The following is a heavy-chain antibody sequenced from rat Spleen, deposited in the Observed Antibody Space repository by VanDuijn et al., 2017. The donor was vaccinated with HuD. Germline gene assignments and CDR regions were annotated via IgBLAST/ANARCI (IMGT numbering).Heavy chain of an antibody. D-gene: IGHD1-12*01. CDR2: IWSGGST. J-gene: IGHJ2*01. CDR1: GFSLSSYG. V-gene: IGHV2-15*01. Sequence: QVQLKESGPGLVQPSQTLSLTCTVSGFSLSSYGVTWVRQPPGKGLEWIGAIWSGGSTDYSSALKPRLNISRDTSKSQVLLKMNRLQTEDTATYYCARANRESYALFDYWGQGVMVTVSS. CDR3: ARANRESYALFDY.